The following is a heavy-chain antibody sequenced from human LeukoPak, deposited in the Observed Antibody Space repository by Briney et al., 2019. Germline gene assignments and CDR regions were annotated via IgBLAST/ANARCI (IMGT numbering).Heavy chain of an antibody. CDR1: GYTFTSYY. V-gene: IGHV1-46*01. CDR2: INPSGGST. D-gene: IGHD3-10*01. J-gene: IGHJ4*02. Sequence: ASVKVSCKASGYTFTSYYMHWVRQAPGQGLEWMGIINPSGGSTSYAQKFQGRVTMTRDTSTSTVYTELSSLRSEDTAVYYCARATSMVRSFDYWGQGTLVTVSP. CDR3: ARATSMVRSFDY.